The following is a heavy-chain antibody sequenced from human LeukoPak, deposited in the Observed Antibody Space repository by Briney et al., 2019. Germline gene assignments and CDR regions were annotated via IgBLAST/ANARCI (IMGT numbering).Heavy chain of an antibody. D-gene: IGHD3-10*01. CDR3: ARNGRGGSGSYFDY. CDR2: ISGYSGNT. CDR1: GFTYTSYG. Sequence: ASVKVFCKASGFTYTSYGFSWVRQAPGQGSEWMGWISGYSGNTNSAQKLQGRITMTTDTSTSTVYMELRSLRSDGTAVYYCARNGRGGSGSYFDYWGQGTLVTVSS. V-gene: IGHV1-18*01. J-gene: IGHJ4*02.